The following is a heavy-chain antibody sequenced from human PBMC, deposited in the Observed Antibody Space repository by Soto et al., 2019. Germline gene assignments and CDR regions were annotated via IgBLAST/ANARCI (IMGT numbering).Heavy chain of an antibody. CDR2: IRNKAYGGTT. CDR3: TRDGRYSGYPPPAF. Sequence: LPDYTLSWFRQAPGKGLEWLGFIRNKAYGGTTEYAASVKGRFSISRDDPKSIAYLQMSSLKTEDTAVYYCTRDGRYSGYPPPAFWGQGTLVTVSS. CDR1: LPDYT. V-gene: IGHV3-49*03. D-gene: IGHD5-12*01. J-gene: IGHJ4*02.